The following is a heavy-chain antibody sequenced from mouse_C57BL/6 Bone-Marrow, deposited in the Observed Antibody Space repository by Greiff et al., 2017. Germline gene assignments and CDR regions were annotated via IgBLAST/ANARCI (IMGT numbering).Heavy chain of an antibody. D-gene: IGHD1-3*01. CDR2: ISRGSSTT. J-gene: IGHJ1*03. Sequence: EVQGVEPGGGLVKPGGSLKLSCAASGYTFSDYGMHWVRQAPEKGLEWVAYISRGSSTTNYADTFKGRFTITRDNAKNTLFLQMTSLRSEDTAMYYCASYNNAVSYWYFDVWGTGTTVTVSS. CDR1: GYTFSDYG. V-gene: IGHV5-17*01. CDR3: ASYNNAVSYWYFDV.